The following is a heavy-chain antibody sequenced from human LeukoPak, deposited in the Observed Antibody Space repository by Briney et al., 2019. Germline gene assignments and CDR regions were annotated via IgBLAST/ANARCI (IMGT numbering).Heavy chain of an antibody. D-gene: IGHD2-8*01. V-gene: IGHV4-38-2*02. CDR1: DSSLTSTYF. Sequence: SETLSLTCTVSDSSLTSTYFCAWFRQPPGKGLQWIATVFRLQTVRTFNNPSLGSRVTMSLDPSHNQFSLNLTSVTAADTALYFCARVLHAPYLIDSWGQGTLVTVSS. J-gene: IGHJ4*02. CDR2: VFRLQTVRT. CDR3: ARVLHAPYLIDS.